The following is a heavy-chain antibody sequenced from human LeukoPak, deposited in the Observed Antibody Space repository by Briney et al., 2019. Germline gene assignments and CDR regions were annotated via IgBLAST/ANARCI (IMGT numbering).Heavy chain of an antibody. CDR3: ASLQTDPTVVNGF. V-gene: IGHV3-7*01. CDR2: IKGDGSEK. CDR1: GFTFSDYA. D-gene: IGHD4-11*01. Sequence: GGSLRLSCATSGFTFSDYAMHWIRQVPGKGLEWLACIKGDGSEKHYVDSVSGRFTVSRDSAKNSLYLQMNSLRAEDTAVYYCASLQTDPTVVNGFWGQGTLDTVSS. J-gene: IGHJ4*02.